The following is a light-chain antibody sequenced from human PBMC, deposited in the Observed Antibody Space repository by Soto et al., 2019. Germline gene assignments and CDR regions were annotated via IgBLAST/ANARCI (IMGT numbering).Light chain of an antibody. Sequence: QSALTQPASVSGSPGQSITISCTGTSSDVGGYNYVSWYEQHPGKAPKLIIYEVSHRPSGVSSRFSGSKSGNTASLTISGLQAEDEADYYCSSYTSSSTLYVFGTGTKLTVL. CDR2: EVS. CDR3: SSYTSSSTLYV. V-gene: IGLV2-14*01. CDR1: SSDVGGYNY. J-gene: IGLJ1*01.